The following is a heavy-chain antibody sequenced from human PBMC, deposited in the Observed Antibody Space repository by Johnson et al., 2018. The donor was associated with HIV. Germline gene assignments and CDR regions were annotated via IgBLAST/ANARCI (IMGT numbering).Heavy chain of an antibody. Sequence: VESGGGVVQPGRSLRLSCAASGFTFSSYTMHWVRQAPGKGLEWVAVIYTGDSTSYADSVKGRFTISTDTSKNTLYLQMNALRAEDTAVYYCTTAYQQWLGPEDAVDIWGQGTMVTVSS. CDR2: IYTGDST. V-gene: IGHV3-30*14. J-gene: IGHJ3*02. CDR3: TTAYQQWLGPEDAVDI. D-gene: IGHD6-19*01. CDR1: GFTFSSYT.